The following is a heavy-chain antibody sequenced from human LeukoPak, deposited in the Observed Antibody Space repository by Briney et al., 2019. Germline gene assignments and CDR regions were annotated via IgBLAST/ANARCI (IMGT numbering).Heavy chain of an antibody. Sequence: SVKVSCKASGGTFSSYAISWVRQAPGQGLEWMGGIIPIFGTANYAQKFQGRVTITTDESTSTAYMELSSLRSEETAVYYCARASTVTTHERGRLYYYYYMDVWGKGTTVTVSS. J-gene: IGHJ6*03. V-gene: IGHV1-69*05. CDR1: GGTFSSYA. CDR2: IIPIFGTA. CDR3: ARASTVTTHERGRLYYYYYMDV. D-gene: IGHD4-11*01.